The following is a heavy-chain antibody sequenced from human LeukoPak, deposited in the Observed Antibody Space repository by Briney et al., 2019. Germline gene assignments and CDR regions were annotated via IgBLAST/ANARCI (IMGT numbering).Heavy chain of an antibody. CDR3: AKDTPGFGGDDFVH. CDR1: GFTFSAYA. V-gene: IGHV3-30*02. Sequence: GGSLRLSCAASGFTFSAYAMHWVRQAPGKGLEWVAFIRNDESESFYADSVKGRFTISKDNSKDTLYLQMNSLRAEDTAVYYCAKDTPGFGGDDFVHWSQGTLVTVSS. D-gene: IGHD3-10*01. CDR2: IRNDESES. J-gene: IGHJ4*02.